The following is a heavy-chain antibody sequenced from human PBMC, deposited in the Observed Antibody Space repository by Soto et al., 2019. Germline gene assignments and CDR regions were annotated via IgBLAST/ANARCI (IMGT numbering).Heavy chain of an antibody. CDR1: GYRNNVLL. Sequence: VNLSRKVFGYRNNVLLMRRRIKPTGKELEWMGGFDPEDGETIYAQKFQGRVTRREDTSTDTAYMELSSLRSEDTAVYYFATRAYCSSTSCSSFDYWGQGTLVIVSS. J-gene: IGHJ4*02. CDR3: ATRAYCSSTSCSSFDY. CDR2: FDPEDGET. D-gene: IGHD2-2*01. V-gene: IGHV1-24*01.